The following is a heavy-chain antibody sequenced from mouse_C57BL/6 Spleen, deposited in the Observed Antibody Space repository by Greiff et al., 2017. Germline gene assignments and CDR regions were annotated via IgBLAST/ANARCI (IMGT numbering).Heavy chain of an antibody. J-gene: IGHJ3*01. D-gene: IGHD2-4*01. Sequence: VQLVESGPGLVQPSQSLSITCTVSGFSLTSYGVHWVRQSPGKGLEWLGVIWSGGSTDYNAAFISRLSISKDNSKSQVFFKMNSLQADDTAIYYCARNTGYDYDEGSWFAYWGQGTLVTVSA. V-gene: IGHV2-2*01. CDR3: ARNTGYDYDEGSWFAY. CDR2: IWSGGST. CDR1: GFSLTSYG.